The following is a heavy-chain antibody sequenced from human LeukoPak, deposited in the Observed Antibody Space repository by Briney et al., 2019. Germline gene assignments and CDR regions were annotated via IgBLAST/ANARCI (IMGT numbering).Heavy chain of an antibody. CDR2: IYYSGIT. V-gene: IGHV4-39*01. J-gene: IGHJ5*02. Sequence: SETLSLTCTVSGGSISSSSYYWGWIRQPPGKGLEWIGSIYYSGITYYNPSLKSRVSISVDTSKNQFSLKLSSVTAADTAVDYCARQRGYHYDSTTNRFSDLWGQGTRVTVSS. CDR3: ARQRGYHYDSTTNRFSDL. CDR1: GGSISSSSYY. D-gene: IGHD3-22*01.